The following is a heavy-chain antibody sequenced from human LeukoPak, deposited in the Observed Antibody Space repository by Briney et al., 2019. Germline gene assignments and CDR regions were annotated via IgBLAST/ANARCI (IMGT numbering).Heavy chain of an antibody. Sequence: GSLILSFAASGFSFSSYSMNLVRQAPGKGLEWVSSITTSSSYIYYADSVKGRFTISRDNAKNSLFLQMNSLRAEDTAVYYCASYSTSGDYFDYWGQGTLVTVSS. D-gene: IGHD2-2*01. CDR2: ITTSSSYI. CDR3: ASYSTSGDYFDY. J-gene: IGHJ4*02. CDR1: GFSFSSYS. V-gene: IGHV3-21*01.